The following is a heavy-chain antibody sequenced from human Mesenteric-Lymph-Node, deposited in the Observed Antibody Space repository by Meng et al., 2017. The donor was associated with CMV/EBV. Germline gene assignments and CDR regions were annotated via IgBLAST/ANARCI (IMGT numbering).Heavy chain of an antibody. V-gene: IGHV4-61*01. D-gene: IGHD3-9*01. J-gene: IGHJ6*02. Sequence: SETLSLTCIVSGGSMSSVSYYWSWIRHHPGKGLEWIGCIQYSGTTYYNPSLKSRVTISVDTSKNQFSLKLSSVTAADTAVYYCARGPAYYDILTGYLDYYYGMDVWGQGTTVTVSS. CDR2: IQYSGTT. CDR3: ARGPAYYDILTGYLDYYYGMDV. CDR1: GGSMSSVSYY.